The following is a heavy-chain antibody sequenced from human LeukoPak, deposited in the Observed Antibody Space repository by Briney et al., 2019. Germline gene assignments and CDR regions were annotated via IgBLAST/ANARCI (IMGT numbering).Heavy chain of an antibody. CDR3: ATVPAAMVRGAPDY. J-gene: IGHJ4*02. V-gene: IGHV1-24*01. CDR1: GYTLTELS. D-gene: IGHD3-10*01. CDR2: FDPEDGET. Sequence: ASVKVSCKVSGYTLTELSMHWVRQAPGKGLEWRGGFDPEDGETIYAQKFQGRVTMTEDTSTDTAYMELSSLRSEDTAVYYCATVPAAMVRGAPDYWGQGTLVTVSS.